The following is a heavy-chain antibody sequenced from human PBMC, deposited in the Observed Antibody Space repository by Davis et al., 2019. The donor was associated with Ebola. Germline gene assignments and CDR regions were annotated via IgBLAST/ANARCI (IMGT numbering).Heavy chain of an antibody. J-gene: IGHJ5*01. CDR1: GDRFTGHW. CDR2: IYPDDSDT. V-gene: IGHV5-51*01. Sequence: GESLKISCKGSGDRFTGHWIGWVRQVPGKGLEWMGHIYPDDSDTRYSPSFQGQVTLSADKSINTAYLHWSSLKASDTAFYYCARLMAASGAMWFDSWGQGTLVTVSS. D-gene: IGHD3-10*01. CDR3: ARLMAASGAMWFDS.